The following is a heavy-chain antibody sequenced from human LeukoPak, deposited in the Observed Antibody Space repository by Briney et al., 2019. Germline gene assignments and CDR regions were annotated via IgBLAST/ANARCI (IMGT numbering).Heavy chain of an antibody. D-gene: IGHD5-18*01. V-gene: IGHV1-24*01. CDR2: FDPEDGET. J-gene: IGHJ4*02. CDR1: GYTLTELS. Sequence: ASVKVSCKVSGYTLTELSMHWVRQAPGKGLERMGGFDPEDGETIYAQKFQGRVTMTEDTSTDTAYMELSSLRSEDTAVYYCATIVDTAMVYLFDYWGQGTLVTVSS. CDR3: ATIVDTAMVYLFDY.